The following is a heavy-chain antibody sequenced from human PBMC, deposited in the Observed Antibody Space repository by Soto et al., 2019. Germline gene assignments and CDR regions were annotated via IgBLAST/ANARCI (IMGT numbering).Heavy chain of an antibody. CDR2: ISYDGSNK. CDR3: VREVPPSAFDI. V-gene: IGHV3-30*03. CDR1: GFTFSSYG. D-gene: IGHD2-2*01. Sequence: QVQLVESGGGVVQPGRSLRLSCAASGFTFSSYGMHWVRQAPGKGLEWVAVISYDGSNKYYADSVKGRFTISRDNSKNTLYLQMNSLRAEDTAVYYCVREVPPSAFDIWGQGTMVTVSS. J-gene: IGHJ3*02.